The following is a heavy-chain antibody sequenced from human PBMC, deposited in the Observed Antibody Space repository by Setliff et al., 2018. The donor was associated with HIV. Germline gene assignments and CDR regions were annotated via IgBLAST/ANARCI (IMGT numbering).Heavy chain of an antibody. J-gene: IGHJ4*02. Sequence: GGSLRLSCAASGFTFSNYWMDWVRQAPGKGLEWVATIKQDGSEIYYMDSVKGRFTISRDSSKNTLYLQMNRLRVDDTAVYYCARLRANLGLGTAYFDSWGQGTLVTVSS. CDR3: ARLRANLGLGTAYFDS. CDR1: GFTFSNYW. D-gene: IGHD7-27*01. V-gene: IGHV3-7*03. CDR2: IKQDGSEI.